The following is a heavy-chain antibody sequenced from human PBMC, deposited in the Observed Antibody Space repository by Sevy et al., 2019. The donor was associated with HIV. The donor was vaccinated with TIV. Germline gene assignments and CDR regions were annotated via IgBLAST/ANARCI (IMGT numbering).Heavy chain of an antibody. V-gene: IGHV4-39*02. CDR2: IHYGGST. CDR3: ARRGIAGSTDYFDY. CDR1: GGSISSNSYY. Sequence: KASETLSLTCFVSGGSISSNSYYWGWIRQPPGRELEWIGTIHYGGSTYYNPSLESRVTLSVDTSKNHFSLKLSSLTAADEALYYCARRGIAGSTDYFDYWGQGTLVTVSS. D-gene: IGHD1-20*01. J-gene: IGHJ4*02.